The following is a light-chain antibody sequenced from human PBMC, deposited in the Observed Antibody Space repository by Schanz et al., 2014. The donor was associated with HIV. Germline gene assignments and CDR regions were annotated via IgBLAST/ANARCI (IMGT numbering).Light chain of an antibody. J-gene: IGLJ2*01. CDR3: SSYAGSNNVV. Sequence: QSVLTQPPSASGTPGQRVTISCSGSSSNFRSNAVNWYQQLPGTAPRLVIYSNNQRPSGVPGRLSGSESGTSASLAISGLQSEDEADYYCSSYAGSNNVVFGGGTKLTVL. CDR2: SNN. V-gene: IGLV1-44*01. CDR1: SSNFRSNA.